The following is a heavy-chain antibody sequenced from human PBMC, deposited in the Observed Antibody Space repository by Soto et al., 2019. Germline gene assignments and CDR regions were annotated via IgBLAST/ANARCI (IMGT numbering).Heavy chain of an antibody. Sequence: QVQLVQSGAEVKKPGASVKVSCKASGYTFSNYYIQWMRQAPGQGLEWMGWIYSNSGGTNYAQKFHGRVTMDRDTSINTAYMEMSGLTSDDTAVYCCARGIVATAIDYWGQGTLVTVSS. CDR1: GYTFSNYY. V-gene: IGHV1-2*02. CDR3: ARGIVATAIDY. J-gene: IGHJ4*02. D-gene: IGHD5-12*01. CDR2: IYSNSGGT.